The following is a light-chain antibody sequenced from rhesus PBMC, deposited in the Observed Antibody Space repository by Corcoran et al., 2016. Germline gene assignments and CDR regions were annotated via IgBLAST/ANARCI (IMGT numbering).Light chain of an antibody. CDR3: LQHNSYPYS. J-gene: IGKJ2*01. Sequence: GDTVTITCRASQGISSYLNWFQQKPGKAPKLLIYAASSLESGVPSRFSGSGSGTEFTLTISSLQPADFAAYYCLQHNSYPYSFGQGTKVEIK. CDR1: QGISSY. CDR2: AAS. V-gene: IGKV1-28*01.